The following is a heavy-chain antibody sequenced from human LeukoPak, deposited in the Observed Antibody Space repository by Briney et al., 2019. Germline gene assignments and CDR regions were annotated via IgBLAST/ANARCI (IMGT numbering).Heavy chain of an antibody. Sequence: GGSLRLSCAASGFTFSSYWMHWVRQAPGKGLVWVSRINSDGSSTSYADSVKGRFTISRGNAKNTLYLQMNSLRAEDTAVYYCARDQPVYCSSTSCYGYEGYYYYGMDVWGKGTTVTVSS. D-gene: IGHD2-2*01. J-gene: IGHJ6*04. V-gene: IGHV3-74*01. CDR2: INSDGSST. CDR3: ARDQPVYCSSTSCYGYEGYYYYGMDV. CDR1: GFTFSSYW.